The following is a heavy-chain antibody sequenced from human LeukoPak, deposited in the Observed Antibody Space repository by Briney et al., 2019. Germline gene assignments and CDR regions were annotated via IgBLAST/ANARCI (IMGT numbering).Heavy chain of an antibody. D-gene: IGHD1-26*01. V-gene: IGHV1-69*05. CDR2: IIPIFGTA. Sequence: SVKVSCKASGGTFSSYAISWVRQAPGQGLEWMGGIIPIFGTANYAQKFQGRVTITTDESTSTAYMELRSLRSDDTAVYYCARGPESGSYWSLNWFDPWGQGTQVSVSS. CDR3: ARGPESGSYWSLNWFDP. J-gene: IGHJ5*02. CDR1: GGTFSSYA.